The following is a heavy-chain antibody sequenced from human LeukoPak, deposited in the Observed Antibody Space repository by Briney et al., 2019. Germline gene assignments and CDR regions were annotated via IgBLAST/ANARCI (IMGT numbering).Heavy chain of an antibody. V-gene: IGHV1-18*01. J-gene: IGHJ4*02. Sequence: GASVKVSCKTSGFTFTSHGISWLRQAPGQGLEWLGWISAYNGNTNYAQKIRGRVTMTTDTATSTAYMELRSLRSDDTAVYYCARPGIPVGRHYPFDYWGQGTLVTVSS. D-gene: IGHD6-19*01. CDR1: GFTFTSHG. CDR2: ISAYNGNT. CDR3: ARPGIPVGRHYPFDY.